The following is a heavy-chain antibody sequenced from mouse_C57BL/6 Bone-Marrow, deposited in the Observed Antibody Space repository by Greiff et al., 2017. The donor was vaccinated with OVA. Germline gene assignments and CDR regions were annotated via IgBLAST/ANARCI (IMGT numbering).Heavy chain of an antibody. J-gene: IGHJ2*01. Sequence: VQLQQPGAELVKPGASVKLSCKASGYTFTSYWMQWVKQRPGQGLEWIGEIDPSDSYTNYNQKFKGKATLTVDTSSRPAYMQLSSLTSEDSAVYYCAREGAGHFDYWGQGTTLTVSS. CDR3: AREGAGHFDY. V-gene: IGHV1-50*01. CDR1: GYTFTSYW. CDR2: IDPSDSYT.